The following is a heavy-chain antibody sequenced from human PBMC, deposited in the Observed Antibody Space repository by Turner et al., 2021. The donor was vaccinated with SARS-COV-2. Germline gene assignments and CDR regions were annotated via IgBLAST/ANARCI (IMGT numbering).Heavy chain of an antibody. CDR2: IYCGGST. D-gene: IGHD3-22*01. Sequence: QLQLQESGPGLVKPPETLFLTCPVSAGSLSRSSYYWGWIRQPPGKGLDWVGSIYCGGSTCYNPSLKRRVNISVDTSKNQFSLKLSSVTAADTAVYYCAGEEVVFRASHTLYYYGMDVWGQGTTVTVSS. CDR3: AGEEVVFRASHTLYYYGMDV. V-gene: IGHV4-39*01. CDR1: AGSLSRSSYY. J-gene: IGHJ6*02.